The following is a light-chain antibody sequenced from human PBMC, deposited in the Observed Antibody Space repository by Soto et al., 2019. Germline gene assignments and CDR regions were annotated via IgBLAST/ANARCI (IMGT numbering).Light chain of an antibody. CDR1: QSVSSTY. CDR3: QLYGNSPPRT. V-gene: IGKV3-20*01. J-gene: IGKJ1*01. CDR2: GAS. Sequence: DIVLTQSPGTLSLSPGESATLSCRASQSVSSTYLGWYQQKPGQAPRLLSYGASSRATGIPDRFSGSGSGTDFTLTIARLEPEDFAVYYCQLYGNSPPRTFGQGTKVEIK.